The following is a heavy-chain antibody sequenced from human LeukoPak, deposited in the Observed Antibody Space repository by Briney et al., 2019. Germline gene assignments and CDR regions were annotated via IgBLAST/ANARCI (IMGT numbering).Heavy chain of an antibody. CDR1: GGSISSYY. V-gene: IGHV4-59*08. J-gene: IGHJ4*02. D-gene: IGHD3-10*01. CDR2: IYYSGST. Sequence: SETLSLTCTVSGGSISSYYWSWIRQPPGKGLEWIGYIYYSGSTNYNPSLKSRVTISVDTSKNQFSLKLSSVTAADTAVYYCARRGQLLRFGELLPFDYWGQGTLVTVSS. CDR3: ARRGQLLRFGELLPFDY.